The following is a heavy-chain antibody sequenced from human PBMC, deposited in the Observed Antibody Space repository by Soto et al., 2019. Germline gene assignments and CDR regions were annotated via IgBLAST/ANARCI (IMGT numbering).Heavy chain of an antibody. CDR2: INFNSYYI. Sequence: EVQLVEAGGGLVKPGGSLRLSCAASGFPFSTYTINWVRQDPGNGLEWISSINFNSYYIYYAESVKGRFTISRDNANNTVFVQMNSLRDDDTAFYVCATSDQRRALIREGPGYDMDGWGLGTTVIVSS. CDR1: GFPFSTYT. V-gene: IGHV3-21*06. D-gene: IGHD6-25*01. J-gene: IGHJ6*03. CDR3: ATSDQRRALIREGPGYDMDG.